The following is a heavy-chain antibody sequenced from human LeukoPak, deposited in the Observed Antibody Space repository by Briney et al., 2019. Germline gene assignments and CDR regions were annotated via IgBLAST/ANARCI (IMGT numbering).Heavy chain of an antibody. D-gene: IGHD5-18*01. J-gene: IGHJ4*02. CDR1: GFSFSSYA. CDR2: IASSGTYI. CDR3: VRVGRGYSSYFDN. V-gene: IGHV3-21*01. Sequence: GGSLRLSCAASGFSFSSYAMRWVRQAPGKGLEWVSCIASSGTYIYYADSVKGRFTISRDDAKKSLYLQMDSLRAEDTAVYYCVRVGRGYSSYFDNWGQGTLVTVSS.